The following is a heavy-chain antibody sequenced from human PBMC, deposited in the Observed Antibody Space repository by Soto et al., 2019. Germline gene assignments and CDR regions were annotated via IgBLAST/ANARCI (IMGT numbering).Heavy chain of an antibody. CDR1: GFTFSSYA. J-gene: IGHJ6*02. CDR3: VLPDILTGYFAYWPLYYGMDV. CDR2: ISGSGGST. V-gene: IGHV3-23*01. D-gene: IGHD3-9*01. Sequence: PGGSLRLSCAASGFTFSSYAMSWVRQAPGKGLEWVSAISGSGGSTYYADSVKGRFTISRDNSKNTLYLQMNSLRAEDTAVYYCVLPDILTGYFAYWPLYYGMDVWGQGTTVTVSS.